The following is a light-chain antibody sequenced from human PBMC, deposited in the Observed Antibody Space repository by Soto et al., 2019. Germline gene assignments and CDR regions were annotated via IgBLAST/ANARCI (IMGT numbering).Light chain of an antibody. CDR2: KAS. J-gene: IGKJ4*01. CDR1: QSISSW. CDR3: QQYKSYSLT. Sequence: DIQMTQSPSTLSASVGDRVTITCRASQSISSWLAWYQHKPGKAPKLLIYKASSLESGVPSRFSGSGSGTEFTLAISRLQADDFATYYCQQYKSYSLTFGGGTKVEIK. V-gene: IGKV1-5*03.